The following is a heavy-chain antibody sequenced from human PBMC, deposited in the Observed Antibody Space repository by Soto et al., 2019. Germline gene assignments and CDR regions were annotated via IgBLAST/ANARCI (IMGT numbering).Heavy chain of an antibody. J-gene: IGHJ4*02. Sequence: SETLSLTCSVSGDSLSSTSYHWGWVRLPPGKGLEWIGTIYYSGSTYSNPSLKSRVTISADTSKNQFSLKLSSVTAADTAVYYCARNSGYDIFFDYWGQGTLVTVSS. D-gene: IGHD5-12*01. CDR3: ARNSGYDIFFDY. V-gene: IGHV4-39*01. CDR1: GDSLSSTSYH. CDR2: IYYSGST.